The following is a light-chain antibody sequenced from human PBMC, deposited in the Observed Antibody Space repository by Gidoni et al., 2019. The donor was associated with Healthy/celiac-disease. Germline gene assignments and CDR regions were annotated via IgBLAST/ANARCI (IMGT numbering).Light chain of an antibody. V-gene: IGKV3-15*01. J-gene: IGKJ4*01. CDR3: QQYNNWPGLT. CDR2: GAS. Sequence: EIVMTQSPATLSVSPGERATLSCRASQSVSNNLPWYQQKPGQAPRLLIYGASTRATGIPARFSGSGSGTEFTLTISSLQSEDFAVYYCQQYNNWPGLTFGGGTKVEIK. CDR1: QSVSNN.